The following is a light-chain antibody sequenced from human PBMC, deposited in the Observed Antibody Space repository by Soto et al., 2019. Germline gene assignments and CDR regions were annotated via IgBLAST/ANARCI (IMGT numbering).Light chain of an antibody. J-gene: IGKJ5*01. V-gene: IGKV3-20*01. CDR2: GAS. CDR1: QSVSSSY. Sequence: EIVLTQSPGTQYWSPGQRANLSCXXSQSVSSSYLAWYQQKPGQAPRLLIYGASSRATGIPDRFSGSGSGTDFTLTISRLEPEDFAVYYCQQYGSSSITFGQGTRLENK. CDR3: QQYGSSSIT.